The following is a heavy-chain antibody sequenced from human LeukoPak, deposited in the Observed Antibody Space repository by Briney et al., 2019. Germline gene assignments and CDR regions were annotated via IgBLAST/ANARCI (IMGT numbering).Heavy chain of an antibody. CDR2: IYTSGTT. Sequence: SETLSLTCTVSGGSISSYYWSWIRQPAGKGLEWIGRIYTSGTTHYNPSLKSRVTISEDTSKNQFSLKLRSVTAADTAMYYCARGPRFGELLWHWFDPWGQGTLVTVSS. CDR3: ARGPRFGELLWHWFDP. CDR1: GGSISSYY. J-gene: IGHJ5*02. V-gene: IGHV4-4*07. D-gene: IGHD3-10*01.